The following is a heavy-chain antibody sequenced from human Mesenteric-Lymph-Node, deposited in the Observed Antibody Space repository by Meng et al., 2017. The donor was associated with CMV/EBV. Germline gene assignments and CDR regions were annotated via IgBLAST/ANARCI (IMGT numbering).Heavy chain of an antibody. Sequence: GESLKISCTTSGFTFNNYWMSWIRQAPGKGLEWVANINQDGSSKDYVDSVKGRFAISRDNTKNSVYLQMNDVTAEDTAVYYCGGPPLSRGGQGTLVTVSS. V-gene: IGHV3-7*01. CDR3: GGPPLSR. J-gene: IGHJ4*02. CDR2: INQDGSSK. CDR1: GFTFNNYW.